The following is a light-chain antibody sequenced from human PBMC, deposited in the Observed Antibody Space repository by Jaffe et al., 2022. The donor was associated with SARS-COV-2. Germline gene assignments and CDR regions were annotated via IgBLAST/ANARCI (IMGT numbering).Light chain of an antibody. V-gene: IGLV2-8*01. CDR3: SSYAGSNTRV. J-gene: IGLJ1*01. CDR1: SSDVGGYNY. CDR2: EVS. Sequence: QSALTQPPSASGSPGQSVTISCTGTSSDVGGYNYVSWYQQHPGKAPKFMIYEVSKRPSGVPDRFSGSKSGNTASLTVSGLQAEDEAYYYCSSYAGSNTRVFGTGTKVTVL.